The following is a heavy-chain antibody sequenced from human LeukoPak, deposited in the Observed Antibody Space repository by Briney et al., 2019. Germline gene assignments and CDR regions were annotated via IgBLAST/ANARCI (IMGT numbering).Heavy chain of an antibody. V-gene: IGHV4-39*07. CDR2: IYYSGST. CDR3: ARCTLVAGTAQWYFDL. Sequence: SETLSLTCTVSGGSISSSSYYWGWIRQPPGKGLEWIGSIYYSGSTYYNPSLKSRVTISVDTSKNQFSLKLSSVTAADTAVYYCARCTLVAGTAQWYFDLWGRGTLVTVSS. J-gene: IGHJ2*01. D-gene: IGHD6-19*01. CDR1: GGSISSSSYY.